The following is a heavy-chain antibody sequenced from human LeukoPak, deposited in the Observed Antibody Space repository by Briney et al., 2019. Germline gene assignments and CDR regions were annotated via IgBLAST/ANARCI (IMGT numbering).Heavy chain of an antibody. CDR2: IYTSGST. CDR1: GGSISSYY. Sequence: SETLSLTCTVSGGSISSYYWSWIRQPAGKGLEWIGRIYTSGSTNYNPSLKSRVTMSVDTSKNQFSLKLSSVTAADTAVYYCARDLGRSGSSWYGWFDPWGQGTLVTVSS. D-gene: IGHD6-13*01. J-gene: IGHJ5*02. V-gene: IGHV4-4*07. CDR3: ARDLGRSGSSWYGWFDP.